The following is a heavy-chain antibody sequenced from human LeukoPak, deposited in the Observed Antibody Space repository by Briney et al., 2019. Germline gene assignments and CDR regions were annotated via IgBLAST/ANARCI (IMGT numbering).Heavy chain of an antibody. J-gene: IGHJ4*02. CDR2: IIPIFGTA. D-gene: IGHD3-22*01. CDR3: ARRRDYDSYPYFDY. V-gene: IGHV1-69*13. CDR1: GYIFTSYG. Sequence: GASVKVSCKASGYIFTSYGISWVRQAPGQGLEWMGGIIPIFGTANYAQKFQGRVTITADESTSTAYMELNSLRSEDTAVYYCARRRDYDSYPYFDYWGQGTLVTVSS.